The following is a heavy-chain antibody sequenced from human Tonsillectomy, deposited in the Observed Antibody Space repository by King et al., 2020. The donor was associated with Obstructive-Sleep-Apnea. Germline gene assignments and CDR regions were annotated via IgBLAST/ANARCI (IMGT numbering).Heavy chain of an antibody. CDR2: INAGNGNT. V-gene: IGHV1-3*01. D-gene: IGHD2-2*01. J-gene: IGHJ4*02. Sequence: VQLVQSGAEVKKPGASVKVSCKASGYTFTSYAMHWVRQAPGQRLEWMGWINAGNGNTKYSQKFQGRVTITRDTSASTAYMELSSLRSEDTAVYYCARQYCSSTSCYEDFDYWGQGTLVTVSS. CDR3: ARQYCSSTSCYEDFDY. CDR1: GYTFTSYA.